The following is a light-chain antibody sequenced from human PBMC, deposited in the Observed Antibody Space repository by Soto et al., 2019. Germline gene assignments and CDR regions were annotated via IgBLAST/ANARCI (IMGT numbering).Light chain of an antibody. CDR3: QQYNSYSYT. J-gene: IGKJ5*01. CDR1: QSISSW. Sequence: DIQMTRSPSTLSASVGDRVTITCRAGQSISSWLAWYQQKPGKAPKLLIYDASSLESGVPSRFSGSGSGTEFTLTISSLQPDDFATYYCQQYNSYSYTFGQGTRLEIK. CDR2: DAS. V-gene: IGKV1-5*01.